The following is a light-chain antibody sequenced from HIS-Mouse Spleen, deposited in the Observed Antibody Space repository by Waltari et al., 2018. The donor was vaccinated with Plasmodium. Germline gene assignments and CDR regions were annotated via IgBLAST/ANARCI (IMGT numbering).Light chain of an antibody. CDR2: EAS. V-gene: IGKV3-11*01. J-gene: IGKJ3*01. Sequence: EIVLTQSPATLSLSPGERATLSCRASQSVSSSLAGYQQKPGQAPRLLIYEASNRATGIPARFSGSGSGTDFTLTISSLEPEDFAVYYCQQRSNWPITFGPGTKVDIK. CDR1: QSVSSS. CDR3: QQRSNWPIT.